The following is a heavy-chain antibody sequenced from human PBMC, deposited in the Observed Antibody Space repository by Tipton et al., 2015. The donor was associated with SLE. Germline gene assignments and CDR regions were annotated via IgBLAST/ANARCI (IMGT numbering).Heavy chain of an antibody. CDR3: ARDGPEMTGNWFDP. D-gene: IGHD5-24*01. V-gene: IGHV3-20*04. J-gene: IGHJ5*02. CDR2: INWNGGST. Sequence: SLRLSCAASGFTFDDYGMSWDRQAPGKGLEWVSGINWNGGSTGYADSVKGRFTISRDNAKNSLYLQMNSLRAEDTALYYCARDGPEMTGNWFDPWGQGTLVTVSS. CDR1: GFTFDDYG.